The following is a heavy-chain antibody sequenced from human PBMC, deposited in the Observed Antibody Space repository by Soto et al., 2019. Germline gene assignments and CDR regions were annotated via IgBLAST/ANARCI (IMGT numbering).Heavy chain of an antibody. V-gene: IGHV1-2*02. CDR3: ARNGCGSGSYCKDDWFDL. Sequence: YRYSLRHSKEQGLEWMGWINPNSGGTNYAQKFQGRVTMTRDTSISTAYMELSRLRSDDTAVYYCARNGCGSGSYCKDDWFDLPGQRTLVT. CDR1: Y. J-gene: IGHJ5*02. D-gene: IGHD3-10*01. CDR2: INPNSGGT.